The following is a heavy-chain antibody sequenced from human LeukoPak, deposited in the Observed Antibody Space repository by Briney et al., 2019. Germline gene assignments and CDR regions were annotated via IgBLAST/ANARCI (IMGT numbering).Heavy chain of an antibody. J-gene: IGHJ4*02. V-gene: IGHV4-59*08. Sequence: SQTLSLTCTVAARSISGYYCSWIRQPPGKGLEYIGFIYYSGSTNYNHSLKSRVIMSVDTSKNQFYLKLSSVTAADTAVYYCAKHETGGTYPVKYWGQGTLVTVSS. D-gene: IGHD1-1*01. CDR2: IYYSGST. CDR3: AKHETGGTYPVKY. CDR1: ARSISGYY.